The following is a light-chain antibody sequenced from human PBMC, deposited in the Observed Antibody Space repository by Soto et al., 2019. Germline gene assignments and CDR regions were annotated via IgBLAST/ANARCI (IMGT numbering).Light chain of an antibody. CDR1: QSVSSNY. CDR2: DAS. Sequence: EMALTQSPATLSLSPGDRATLSCGASQSVSSNYLACYQQKPGLAPRLVIYDASRRSTGIPDRFGGSGSGTDFTLTISSLEPEDFAVYYFQQYGYSPLTFGQGTKLEIK. CDR3: QQYGYSPLT. J-gene: IGKJ2*01. V-gene: IGKV3D-20*01.